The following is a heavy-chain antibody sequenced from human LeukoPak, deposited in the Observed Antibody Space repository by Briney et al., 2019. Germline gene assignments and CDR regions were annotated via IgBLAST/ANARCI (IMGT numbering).Heavy chain of an antibody. V-gene: IGHV3-7*01. Sequence: GGSLRLSCETSGFTAGFAFSTSYMTWVRQAPGMGLEWVAEIGPDGSGPVYVDSVKGRFTISRDNAKNSLYLQMNSLRVEETAVYYCARDFSWRQFDYWGLGTLVTVSS. J-gene: IGHJ4*02. CDR2: IGPDGSGP. CDR3: ARDFSWRQFDY. CDR1: GFTAGFAFSTSY.